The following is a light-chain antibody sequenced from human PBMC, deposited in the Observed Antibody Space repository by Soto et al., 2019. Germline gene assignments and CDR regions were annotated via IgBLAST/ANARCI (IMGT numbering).Light chain of an antibody. CDR2: AAS. CDR1: QSISFY. V-gene: IGKV1-39*01. Sequence: DIQMTQSPSSLSASVGDRVTITCRASQSISFYLNWYQQEPGKAPKVLIYAASSLQSGVPSRFSGRGSGTDFSLTISSLQPEDFATYFCQQSYGTPYTFGQGTKLEIK. CDR3: QQSYGTPYT. J-gene: IGKJ2*01.